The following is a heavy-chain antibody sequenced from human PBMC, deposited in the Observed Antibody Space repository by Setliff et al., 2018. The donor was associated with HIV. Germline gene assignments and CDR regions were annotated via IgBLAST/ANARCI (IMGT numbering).Heavy chain of an antibody. Sequence: ASVKVSCKASGYTFTSYDINWVRQAPGQGLEWMGWISTYSDETSSSQNLQGRLTMTTDTSTGTAYMELRSLRSDDTAVYYCARDYYGSGSYFILDYWGPGPLVTVSS. CDR2: ISTYSDET. J-gene: IGHJ4*02. D-gene: IGHD3-10*01. V-gene: IGHV1-18*01. CDR1: GYTFTSYD. CDR3: ARDYYGSGSYFILDY.